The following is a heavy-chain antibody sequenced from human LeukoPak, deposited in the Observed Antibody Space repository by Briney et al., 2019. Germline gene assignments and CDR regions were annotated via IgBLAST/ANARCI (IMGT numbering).Heavy chain of an antibody. Sequence: SETLSLTCAVSGGSISSGGYSWSWIRQPPGKGLEWIGYIYHSGSTYYNPSLKSRVTISVDTSKNQFSLKLSSVTAADTAVYYCARWRAAADYWGQGTLVTVSS. CDR2: IYHSGST. CDR1: GGSISSGGYS. V-gene: IGHV4-30-2*01. D-gene: IGHD6-13*01. CDR3: ARWRAAADY. J-gene: IGHJ4*02.